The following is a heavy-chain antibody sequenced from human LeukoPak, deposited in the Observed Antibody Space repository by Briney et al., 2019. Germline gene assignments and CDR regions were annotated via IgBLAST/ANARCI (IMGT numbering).Heavy chain of an antibody. CDR3: AKDFGYCSGGSCYYFDY. CDR1: GFTFDDYA. CDR2: ISWNSGSI. D-gene: IGHD2-15*01. Sequence: GGSLRLSCAAPGFTFDDYAMHWVRQAPGKGLEWVSGISWNSGSIGYADSVKGRFTISRDNAKNSLYLQMNSLRAEDTALYYCAKDFGYCSGGSCYYFDYWDQGTLVTVSS. J-gene: IGHJ4*02. V-gene: IGHV3-9*01.